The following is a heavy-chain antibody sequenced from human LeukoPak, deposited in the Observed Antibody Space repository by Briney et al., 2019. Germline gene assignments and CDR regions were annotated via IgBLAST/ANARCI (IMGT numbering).Heavy chain of an antibody. J-gene: IGHJ4*02. D-gene: IGHD3-10*01. CDR2: IYQRGDT. Sequence: SESLSLTCSVSSGSISIGTWWSWVRQPPGKGLEWIGQIYQRGDTKYNPSLNSRITISLDTSKNQFSLKLSSVTAADTAVYYCARDTRGSGYFDYWGQGTLVTVSS. V-gene: IGHV4-4*02. CDR1: SGSISIGTW. CDR3: ARDTRGSGYFDY.